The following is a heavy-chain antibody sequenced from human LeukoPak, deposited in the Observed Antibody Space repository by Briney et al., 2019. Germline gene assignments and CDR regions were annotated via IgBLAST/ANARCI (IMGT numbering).Heavy chain of an antibody. CDR2: INPNSGGT. D-gene: IGHD1-26*01. CDR3: AKTSPIVGSPLDY. V-gene: IGHV1-2*06. CDR1: GYTFTGYY. Sequence: ASVKVSCKASGYTFTGYYMHWVRQAPGQGLEWMGRINPNSGGTNYAQKFQGRVTMTRDTSISTAYMELSRLRSDDTAVYYCAKTSPIVGSPLDYWGQGTLVTVSS. J-gene: IGHJ4*02.